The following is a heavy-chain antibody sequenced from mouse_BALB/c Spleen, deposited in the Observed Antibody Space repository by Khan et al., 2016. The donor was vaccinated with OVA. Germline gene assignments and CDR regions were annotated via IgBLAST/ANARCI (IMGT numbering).Heavy chain of an antibody. J-gene: IGHJ4*01. CDR2: IWGGGGT. CDR1: GFSLSRYN. CDR3: ARAYYRYDGYYAMDY. Sequence: QVQLKQSGPGLVAPSQSLSITCTVSGFSLSRYNIHWVRQPPGKGLEWLGMIWGGGGTDYNSTLKSRLNIIKDNSKSQVFLKMNSLQTDDTAMYYCARAYYRYDGYYAMDYWGQGTSVTVSS. D-gene: IGHD2-14*01. V-gene: IGHV2-6-4*01.